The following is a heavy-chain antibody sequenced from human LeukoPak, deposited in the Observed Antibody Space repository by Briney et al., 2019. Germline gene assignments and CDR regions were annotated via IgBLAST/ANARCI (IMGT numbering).Heavy chain of an antibody. CDR1: GFTFSSYW. Sequence: PGGSLRLSCAASGFTFSSYWMSWVRQAPGKGLEWVANIKQDGSEKYYVDSVKGRFTISRDNAKNSLYLQMNSLRAEDTAVYYCARLFGDYGDYYAFDIWGQGTMVTVSS. CDR3: ARLFGDYGDYYAFDI. CDR2: IKQDGSEK. J-gene: IGHJ3*02. V-gene: IGHV3-7*01. D-gene: IGHD4-17*01.